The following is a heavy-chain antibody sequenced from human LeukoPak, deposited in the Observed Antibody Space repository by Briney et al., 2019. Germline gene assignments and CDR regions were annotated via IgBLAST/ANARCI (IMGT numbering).Heavy chain of an antibody. Sequence: SVKVSCKASGGAFSSDAITWVRQAPGQGLEWVGGIIPIFGTPTYAQKFQGRVTIAADGSTLTAYMELSSLRSEDTAVYYCARRHVTGGGFLFDYWGQGTLVTVSS. V-gene: IGHV1-69*13. CDR1: GGAFSSDA. CDR3: ARRHVTGGGFLFDY. CDR2: IIPIFGTP. J-gene: IGHJ4*02. D-gene: IGHD2-8*02.